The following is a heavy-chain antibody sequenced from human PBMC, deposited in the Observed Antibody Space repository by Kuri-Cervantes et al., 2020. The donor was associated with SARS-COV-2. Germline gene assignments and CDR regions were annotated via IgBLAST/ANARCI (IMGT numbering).Heavy chain of an antibody. Sequence: LRLSCTVSGGSISSGSYYWSWIRQPAGKGLEWIGRIYTSGSTNYNPSLKSRVTISVDTSKNQFSLKLSSVTAADTAVYYCARLEIPLVAAAYAYWGQGTLVTVSS. CDR3: ARLEIPLVAAAYAY. CDR2: IYTSGST. CDR1: GGSISSGSYY. V-gene: IGHV4-61*02. J-gene: IGHJ4*02. D-gene: IGHD6-13*01.